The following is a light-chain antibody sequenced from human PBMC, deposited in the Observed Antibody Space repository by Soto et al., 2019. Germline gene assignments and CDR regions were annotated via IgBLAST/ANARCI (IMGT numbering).Light chain of an antibody. CDR2: DAS. J-gene: IGKJ4*01. CDR3: QQYGSSPLT. V-gene: IGKV1-5*01. Sequence: DIPMTQSPSTLSASVGDRVTITCRASQSISSRLAWYQQKPGKAPKVLIYDASSLETGVSSRFSGSGSGTEFTLTISRLEPEDFAVYYCQQYGSSPLTFGGGTKVEIK. CDR1: QSISSR.